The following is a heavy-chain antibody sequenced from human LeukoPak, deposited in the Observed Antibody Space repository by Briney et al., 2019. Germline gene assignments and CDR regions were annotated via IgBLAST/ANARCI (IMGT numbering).Heavy chain of an antibody. CDR2: INPNSGGT. Sequence: GASVKVSCKASGYTFTGYYMHWVRQAPGQGLEWMGWINPNSGGTNYAQKFQGRVTMTRDTSISTAYMELSRLRSDDTAVYYCASLNEYSSSSVPPRDYWGQGTLVTVSS. CDR3: ASLNEYSSSSVPPRDY. CDR1: GYTFTGYY. V-gene: IGHV1-2*02. J-gene: IGHJ4*02. D-gene: IGHD6-6*01.